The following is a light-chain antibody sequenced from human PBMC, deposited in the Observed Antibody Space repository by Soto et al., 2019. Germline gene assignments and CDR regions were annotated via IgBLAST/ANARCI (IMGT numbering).Light chain of an antibody. CDR1: HIVSITY. CDR3: QQYGNSPLT. CDR2: GAS. J-gene: IGKJ4*01. V-gene: IGKV3-20*01. Sequence: ETVLTQSPGTLSLSPGERATLSCRASHIVSITYLAWYQQKPGQAPRLLIDGASSRATGIPDRFSGSGSGTDFTLTISRLEPEDYAVYYCQQYGNSPLTCGGGTKVDIK.